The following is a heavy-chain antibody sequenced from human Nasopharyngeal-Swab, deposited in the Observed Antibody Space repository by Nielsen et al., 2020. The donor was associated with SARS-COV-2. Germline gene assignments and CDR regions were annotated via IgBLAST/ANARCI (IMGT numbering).Heavy chain of an antibody. D-gene: IGHD6-25*01. Sequence: VRQAPGKGLEWVASIKGDGSEKYYVGSVRGRFTISRDNTKNSLYLQMNSLRAEDTAVYYCARLIPAATFDHWGQGTLVTVSS. J-gene: IGHJ4*02. V-gene: IGHV3-7*03. CDR3: ARLIPAATFDH. CDR2: IKGDGSEK.